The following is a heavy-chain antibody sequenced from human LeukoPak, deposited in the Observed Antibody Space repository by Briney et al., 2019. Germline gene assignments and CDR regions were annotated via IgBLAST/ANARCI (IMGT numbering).Heavy chain of an antibody. CDR1: GGSISSSSYY. D-gene: IGHD2-2*01. V-gene: IGHV4-39*07. CDR2: IYYSGST. J-gene: IGHJ4*02. Sequence: SETLSLTCTVSGGSISSSSYYWGWIRQPPGKGLEWIGRIYYSGSTYYNPSLKSRVTISVDTSKNQFSLKLSSVTAADTAVYYCARSIVVVPAAFDYWGQGTLVTVSS. CDR3: ARSIVVVPAAFDY.